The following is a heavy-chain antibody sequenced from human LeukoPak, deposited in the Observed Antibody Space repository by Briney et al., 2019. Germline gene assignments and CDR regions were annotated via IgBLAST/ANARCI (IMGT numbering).Heavy chain of an antibody. Sequence: TVKISCKVSGYTFTDYYMHWVQQAPGKGLEWMGLVDPEDGETIYAEKFQGRVTITADTSTDTAYMELSSLRSQDTAVYYCPTTMVRGVLRFDPCGQATLVTVSS. CDR3: PTTMVRGVLRFDP. D-gene: IGHD3-10*01. CDR2: VDPEDGET. V-gene: IGHV1-69-2*01. CDR1: GYTFTDYY. J-gene: IGHJ5*01.